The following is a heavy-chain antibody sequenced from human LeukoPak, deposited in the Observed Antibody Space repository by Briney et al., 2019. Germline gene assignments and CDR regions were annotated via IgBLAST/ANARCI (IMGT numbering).Heavy chain of an antibody. D-gene: IGHD4-17*01. CDR1: GGSISSYY. Sequence: SETLSLTCTVSGGSISSYYWSWIQQPPGKGLEWIGYIYYSGSTNYNPSLKSRVTISVDTSKNQFSLKLSSVTAADTAVYYCARVSYGDYEYYFDYWGQGTLVTVSS. J-gene: IGHJ4*02. V-gene: IGHV4-59*01. CDR3: ARVSYGDYEYYFDY. CDR2: IYYSGST.